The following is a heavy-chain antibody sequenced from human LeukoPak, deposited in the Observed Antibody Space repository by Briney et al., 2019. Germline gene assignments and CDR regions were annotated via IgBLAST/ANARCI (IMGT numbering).Heavy chain of an antibody. D-gene: IGHD3-10*02. CDR3: AELGITMIGGV. V-gene: IGHV3-48*03. J-gene: IGHJ6*04. CDR1: GFTFSSYE. CDR2: ISSSGSTI. Sequence: PGGSLRLSCAASGFTFSSYEMNWVRQAPGKGLEWVSYISSSGSTIYYADSVKGRFTISRDNAKNSLYLQMNSLRAQDTAVFYCAELGITMIGGVWGKGTTVTISS.